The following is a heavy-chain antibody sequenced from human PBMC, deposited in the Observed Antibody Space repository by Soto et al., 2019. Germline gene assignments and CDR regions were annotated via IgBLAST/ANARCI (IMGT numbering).Heavy chain of an antibody. CDR2: ISSSSSYI. Sequence: EVQLVESGGGLVKPGGSLRLSCAASGFTFSSYSMNWVRQAPGKGLEWVSSISSSSSYIYYADSVKGRFTISRDNAKNSLYLQMNNLRAEDTAVYYCARGFQDQTTVTTDYYYYYMDVWGKGTTVTVSS. CDR1: GFTFSSYS. CDR3: ARGFQDQTTVTTDYYYYYMDV. J-gene: IGHJ6*03. D-gene: IGHD4-4*01. V-gene: IGHV3-21*01.